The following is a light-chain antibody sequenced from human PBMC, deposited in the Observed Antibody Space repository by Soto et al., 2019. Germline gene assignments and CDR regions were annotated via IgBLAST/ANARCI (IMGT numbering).Light chain of an antibody. CDR3: GSYTTSSNYV. Sequence: QSVLTQPASGSGSPGQSITISCTGTSSDVGAYNYVSWYQQHPGKAPTLMIYDVSHRPSGVSHRFSGSKSGNTASLTISGLLAEDEADYYCGSYTTSSNYVFGNGTKLTVL. CDR2: DVS. V-gene: IGLV2-14*01. CDR1: SSDVGAYNY. J-gene: IGLJ1*01.